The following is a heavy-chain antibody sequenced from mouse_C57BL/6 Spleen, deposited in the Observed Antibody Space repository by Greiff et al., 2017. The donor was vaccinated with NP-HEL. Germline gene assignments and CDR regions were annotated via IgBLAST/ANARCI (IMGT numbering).Heavy chain of an antibody. Sequence: QVQLQQSGAELVRPGSSVKLSCKASGYTFTSYWMHWVKQRPIQGLEWIGNIDPSDSETHYNQKFKDKATLTVDKSSSTAYMQLSSLTSEDSAVYYCARSYYGRNYFDYWGQGTTLTVSS. D-gene: IGHD1-1*01. CDR2: IDPSDSET. CDR1: GYTFTSYW. J-gene: IGHJ2*01. V-gene: IGHV1-52*01. CDR3: ARSYYGRNYFDY.